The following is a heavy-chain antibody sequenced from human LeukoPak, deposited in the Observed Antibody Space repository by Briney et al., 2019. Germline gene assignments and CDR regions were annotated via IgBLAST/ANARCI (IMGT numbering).Heavy chain of an antibody. V-gene: IGHV4-39*01. CDR3: ARHIYSGSYSRWFDP. CDR2: IYYSGST. Sequence: SETLSPTCTVSGGSISSSSDYWAWIRQPPGKGLEWIGSIYYSGSTYYNSSLKSRVTVSVDTSKNQFSLKLSSVTAADTAVYYCARHIYSGSYSRWFDPWGQGTLVTVSS. CDR1: GGSISSSSDY. D-gene: IGHD1-26*01. J-gene: IGHJ5*02.